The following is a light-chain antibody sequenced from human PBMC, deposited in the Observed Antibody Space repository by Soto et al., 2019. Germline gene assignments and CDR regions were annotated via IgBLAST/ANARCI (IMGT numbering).Light chain of an antibody. J-gene: IGKJ4*01. CDR1: QSLSSY. V-gene: IGKV3-11*01. Sequence: EIVLTQSPATLFLSPGERATLSCRASQSLSSYLAWYQQKPGQAPRLLIYDASNRATGIPARFSGSGSGTDFTLTISSLEPEDFAVYYCQQRSNWPLTLGGGTKVEIK. CDR2: DAS. CDR3: QQRSNWPLT.